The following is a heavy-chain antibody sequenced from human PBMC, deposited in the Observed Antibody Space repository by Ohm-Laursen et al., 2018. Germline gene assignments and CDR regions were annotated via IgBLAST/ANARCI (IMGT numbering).Heavy chain of an antibody. CDR3: AKDPRKFGVRRTSDWHFDL. CDR2: ISYDGSNE. J-gene: IGHJ2*01. D-gene: IGHD3-16*01. Sequence: RSLRLSCAASGFTFSSYGMHWVRQAPGKGLEWVAVISYDGSNEYYADSVKGRFTISRDNSKNTLYLQMNSLRAEDTAVYYCAKDPRKFGVRRTSDWHFDLWGRGTLVTVSS. V-gene: IGHV3-30*18. CDR1: GFTFSSYG.